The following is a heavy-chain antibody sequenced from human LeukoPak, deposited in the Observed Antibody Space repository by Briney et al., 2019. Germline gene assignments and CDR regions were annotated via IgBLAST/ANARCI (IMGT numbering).Heavy chain of an antibody. CDR3: ARRRYYDGSGYLE. CDR2: IYYSGRT. D-gene: IGHD3-22*01. V-gene: IGHV4-39*01. Sequence: PSETLSLTCSVSGDSVSRSDSYWDWIRQPPGEGLEWIGTIYYSGRTYYSPSLKSRVTMSVDPSNNQFSLNLRSVTAADTAVYYCARRRYYDGSGYLEWGQGTLLSVSS. CDR1: GDSVSRSDSY. J-gene: IGHJ1*01.